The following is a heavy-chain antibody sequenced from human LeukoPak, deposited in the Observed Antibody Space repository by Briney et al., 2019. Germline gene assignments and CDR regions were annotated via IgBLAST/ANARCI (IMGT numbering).Heavy chain of an antibody. CDR3: ARWVGGRRYCGGDCYPDAFDI. CDR1: GGSISSYY. J-gene: IGHJ3*02. V-gene: IGHV4-59*01. Sequence: SETLSLTCTVSGGSISSYYWSWIRRPPGKGLEWIGYMHYSGSTNYEPSLKSRVTISRDTSKNQFSLKLSSVTAADTAVYYCARWVGGRRYCGGDCYPDAFDIWGQGTMVTVSS. CDR2: MHYSGST. D-gene: IGHD2-21*02.